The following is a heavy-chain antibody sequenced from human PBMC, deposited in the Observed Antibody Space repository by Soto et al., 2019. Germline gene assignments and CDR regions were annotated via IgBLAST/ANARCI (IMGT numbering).Heavy chain of an antibody. CDR2: ISGSGGST. Sequence: GGSLRLSGAASGFTFSSYAMSWVRQAPGKGLEWVSAISGSGGSTYYADSVKGRFTISRDNSKNTLYLQMNSLRAEDTALYYCAKDLPRDMITFGGVIVFDYWGQGTLVTVSS. J-gene: IGHJ4*02. V-gene: IGHV3-23*01. CDR3: AKDLPRDMITFGGVIVFDY. CDR1: GFTFSSYA. D-gene: IGHD3-16*02.